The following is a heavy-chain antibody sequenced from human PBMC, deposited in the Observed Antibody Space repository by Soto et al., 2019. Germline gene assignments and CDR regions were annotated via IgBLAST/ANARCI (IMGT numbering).Heavy chain of an antibody. CDR2: IWYDGSNK. CDR3: ARDGSSPLYYYYGMDV. J-gene: IGHJ6*02. Sequence: GGSLRLSCAASGFTFSSYGMHRVRQAPGKGLEWVAVIWYDGSNKYYADSVKGRFTISRDNSKNTLYLQMNSLRAEDTAVYYCARDGSSPLYYYYGMDVWGQGTTVTGSS. CDR1: GFTFSSYG. V-gene: IGHV3-33*01.